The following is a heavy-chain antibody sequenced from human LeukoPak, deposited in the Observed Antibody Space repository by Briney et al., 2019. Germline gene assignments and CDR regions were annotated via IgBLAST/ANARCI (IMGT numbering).Heavy chain of an antibody. CDR1: GGPVSSSSYY. CDR3: ARLGAGPTYYDFWSGYSSFYFDY. V-gene: IGHV4-39*01. D-gene: IGHD3-3*01. CDR2: IYYSGST. J-gene: IGHJ4*02. Sequence: PSETLSLTCTVSGGPVSSSSYYWGWIRQPPGKGLEWIGSIYYSGSTYYNPSLKSRVTISIDTSKNQFSLKLSSVTAADTAVYYCARLGAGPTYYDFWSGYSSFYFDYWGQGTLVTVSS.